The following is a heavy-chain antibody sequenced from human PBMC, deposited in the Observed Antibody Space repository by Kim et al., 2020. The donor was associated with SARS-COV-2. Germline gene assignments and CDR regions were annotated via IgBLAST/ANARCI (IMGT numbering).Heavy chain of an antibody. V-gene: IGHV4-34*01. Sequence: SEILSLTCAVYGGSFSGYYWSWIRQPPGKGLEWIGEINHSGSTNYNPSLKSRVTISVDTSKNQFSLKLSSVTAADTAVYYCARGNRIVAFDIWGQGTMVT. CDR1: GGSFSGYY. J-gene: IGHJ3*02. CDR2: INHSGST. CDR3: ARGNRIVAFDI. D-gene: IGHD1-26*01.